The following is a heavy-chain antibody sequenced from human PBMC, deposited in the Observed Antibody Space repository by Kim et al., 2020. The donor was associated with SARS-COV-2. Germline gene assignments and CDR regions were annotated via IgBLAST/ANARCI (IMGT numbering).Heavy chain of an antibody. CDR1: GFTFSGQF. J-gene: IGHJ3*02. D-gene: IGHD2-15*01. CDR3: ARAGIGWNAFDI. CDR2: ISSGSGNTI. Sequence: GGSLRLSCAASGFTFSGQFMNWIRQAPGKGLEWVSYISSGSGNTIFYADSVKGRFTISKDNAKKSLYLQMNSLKAEDTAVYYGARAGIGWNAFDIWGLGTMVTVSS. V-gene: IGHV3-11*01.